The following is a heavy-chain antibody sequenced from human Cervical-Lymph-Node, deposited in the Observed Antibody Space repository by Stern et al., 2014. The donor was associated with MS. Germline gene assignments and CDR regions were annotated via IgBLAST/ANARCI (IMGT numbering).Heavy chain of an antibody. V-gene: IGHV2-5*01. CDR2: IYWSDDK. CDR1: GFSLSTSEVS. D-gene: IGHD6-6*01. Sequence: ESGPTLVKPIQTLTLTCTFSGFSLSTSEVSVGWIRQPPGKALEWLPLIYWSDDKHYRPSLKSRLTITKDSSKNHVVLTMTNLDPVDTATYYYTHRSEVPASAMDVWGQGTTVTVSS. J-gene: IGHJ6*02. CDR3: THRSEVPASAMDV.